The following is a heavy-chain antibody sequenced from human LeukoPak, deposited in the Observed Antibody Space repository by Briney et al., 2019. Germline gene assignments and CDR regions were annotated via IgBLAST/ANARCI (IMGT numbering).Heavy chain of an antibody. D-gene: IGHD6-13*01. CDR3: AKDLISSSFDY. V-gene: IGHV4-4*07. Sequence: PSETLSLTCTVSGDSISNYYWSWIRQPAGKGLEWIGRIYTSGSTNYNPSLKSRVTMSVDTSKNQFSLKLSSVTAADTAVYYCAKDLISSSFDYWGQGTLVTVSS. J-gene: IGHJ4*02. CDR2: IYTSGST. CDR1: GDSISNYY.